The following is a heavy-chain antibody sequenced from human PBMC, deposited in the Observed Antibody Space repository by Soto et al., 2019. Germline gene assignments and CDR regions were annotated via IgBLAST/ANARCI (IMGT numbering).Heavy chain of an antibody. Sequence: QVQLVQSGAEVKKPGASVKVACKASGYIFTNYYIHWVRQAPGQGLEWMGIINLSADRTSYAQKFQGRFXATXDXSTSTVYMELGSLRSEDTAVYYCVRDPSSGYRSFDYWGQGTLVTVSS. D-gene: IGHD3-22*01. V-gene: IGHV1-46*03. J-gene: IGHJ4*02. CDR2: INLSADRT. CDR3: VRDPSSGYRSFDY. CDR1: GYIFTNYY.